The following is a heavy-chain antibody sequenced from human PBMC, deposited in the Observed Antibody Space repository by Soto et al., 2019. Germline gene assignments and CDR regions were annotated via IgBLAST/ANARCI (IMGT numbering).Heavy chain of an antibody. Sequence: PGGSLRLSCAASGFTFSSYGMHWVRQAPGKGLEWVAVISYDGSNKYYADSVKGRFTISRDNSKNTLYLQMNSLRAEDTAVYYCARDGSLRGVVVVAATPSPFDYWGQGTLVTVSS. D-gene: IGHD2-15*01. CDR2: ISYDGSNK. J-gene: IGHJ4*02. CDR1: GFTFSSYG. CDR3: ARDGSLRGVVVVAATPSPFDY. V-gene: IGHV3-30*03.